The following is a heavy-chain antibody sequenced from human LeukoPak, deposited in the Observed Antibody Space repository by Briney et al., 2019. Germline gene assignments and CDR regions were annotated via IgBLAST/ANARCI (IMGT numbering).Heavy chain of an antibody. CDR3: AKAGCCSGPSFDY. Sequence: GVSLRLSCAASGFTFSSYGMHWVRQGPGKGLEWVAVISYDGSNKYYADSVKGRFTISRDNSKNTLYLQMNSLRAEDTAVYYCAKAGCCSGPSFDYWGQGTLVTVSS. J-gene: IGHJ4*02. CDR2: ISYDGSNK. CDR1: GFTFSSYG. V-gene: IGHV3-30*18. D-gene: IGHD6-19*01.